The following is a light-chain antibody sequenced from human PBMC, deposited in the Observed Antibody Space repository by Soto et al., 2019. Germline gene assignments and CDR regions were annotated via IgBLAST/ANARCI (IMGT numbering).Light chain of an antibody. Sequence: DIQMTQSPSSLSASVGDRVTITCRASQSISSYLNWYQQKPGKAPKLLIYAASSLQSGVPSRFSGSGSGTDFTLTTSSLQPEDFATYYCQQSYSTPQGFGQGTKLEIK. V-gene: IGKV1-39*01. J-gene: IGKJ2*03. CDR1: QSISSY. CDR2: AAS. CDR3: QQSYSTPQG.